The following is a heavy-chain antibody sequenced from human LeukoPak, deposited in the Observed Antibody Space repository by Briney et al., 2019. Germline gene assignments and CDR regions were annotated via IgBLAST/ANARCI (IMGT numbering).Heavy chain of an antibody. J-gene: IGHJ6*03. CDR3: ARGPTRYCSGGSCYSDYYYYYMDV. D-gene: IGHD2-15*01. V-gene: IGHV1-69*05. Sequence: ASVKVSCKASGGTFSSYAISWVRQAPGQGLEWMGGIIPIFGTANYAQKFQGRVTITTDESTSTAYMELSSLRSEDTAVYYCARGPTRYCSGGSCYSDYYYYYMDVWGKGSTVTVSS. CDR2: IIPIFGTA. CDR1: GGTFSSYA.